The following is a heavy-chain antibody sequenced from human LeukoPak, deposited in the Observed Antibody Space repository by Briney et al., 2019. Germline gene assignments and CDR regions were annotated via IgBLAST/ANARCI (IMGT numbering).Heavy chain of an antibody. Sequence: PGGSLRLSCGASGFTFSSYGMHWVRQAPGKGLEWVAAISNDGRNKYYADSVKGRFTISRDNSKKTLYLQMNSLRADDTAVYYRAKESAAGKRRYFQYYGMDAWGQGTTVTVSS. V-gene: IGHV3-30*18. D-gene: IGHD6-13*01. CDR1: GFTFSSYG. CDR3: AKESAAGKRRYFQYYGMDA. J-gene: IGHJ6*02. CDR2: ISNDGRNK.